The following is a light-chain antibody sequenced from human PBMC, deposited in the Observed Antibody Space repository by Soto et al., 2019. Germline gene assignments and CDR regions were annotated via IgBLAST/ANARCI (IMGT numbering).Light chain of an antibody. CDR1: QSVSSY. J-gene: IGKJ5*01. CDR3: QQYNNWPAIT. Sequence: ETVLTQSPATLSLSPGERATLSCRASQSVSSYLAWYQQKPGQAPRLLIYDASNRATGIPARFSGSGSGTDFTLTISSLQSEDFAVYYCQQYNNWPAITFGQGTRLEIK. CDR2: DAS. V-gene: IGKV3-11*01.